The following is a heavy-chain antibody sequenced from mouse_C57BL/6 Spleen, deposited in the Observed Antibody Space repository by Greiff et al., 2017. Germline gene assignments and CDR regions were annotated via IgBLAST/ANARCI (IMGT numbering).Heavy chain of an antibody. CDR2: ISDGGSYT. CDR1: GFTFSSYA. Sequence: EVQLVGSGGGLVKPGGSLKLSCAASGFTFSSYAMSWVRQTPEKRLEWVATISDGGSYTYYPDNVKGRFTISRDNAKNNLYLQMSHLKSEDTAMYYCARECDYGSAGFAYWGQGTLVTVSA. D-gene: IGHD1-1*01. J-gene: IGHJ3*01. CDR3: ARECDYGSAGFAY. V-gene: IGHV5-4*01.